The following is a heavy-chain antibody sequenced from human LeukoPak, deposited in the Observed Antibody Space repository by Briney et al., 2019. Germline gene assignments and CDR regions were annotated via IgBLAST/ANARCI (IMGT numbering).Heavy chain of an antibody. J-gene: IGHJ4*02. V-gene: IGHV3-21*01. CDR2: ISSTSSYI. Sequence: KPGGSLRLSCAASGFTFSSYSINWVRQAPGKGLGWVSSISSTSSYIYYADSVRGRFTISRDNAKNSLFLHMNSLRAEDTAVYYCARGYCSTASCYSFDYWGQGTLVTVSS. CDR1: GFTFSSYS. CDR3: ARGYCSTASCYSFDY. D-gene: IGHD2-2*01.